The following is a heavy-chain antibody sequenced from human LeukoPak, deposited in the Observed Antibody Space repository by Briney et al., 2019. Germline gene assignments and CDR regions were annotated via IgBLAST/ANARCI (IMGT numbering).Heavy chain of an antibody. V-gene: IGHV3-74*01. CDR1: GFTFSSYW. D-gene: IGHD2-8*02. J-gene: IGHJ4*02. CDR3: TKAPRNSCTGAFCYPCDH. Sequence: PGGSLRLSCSASGFTFSSYWMHWVRQAPGKGLVWVSRINSDGSNTTHADSVKGRFTVSRDNSRNTLYLQMNSLRVEDTAIYYCTKAPRNSCTGAFCYPCDHWGQGTLVAVSS. CDR2: INSDGSNT.